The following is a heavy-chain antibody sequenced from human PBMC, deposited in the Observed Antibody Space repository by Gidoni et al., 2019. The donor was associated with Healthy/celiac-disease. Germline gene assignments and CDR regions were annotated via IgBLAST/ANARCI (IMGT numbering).Heavy chain of an antibody. J-gene: IGHJ3*02. Sequence: QVQLQESGPGLVKPSQTLSLTCTFSGGSIRSGDYYWSWIRQPPGKGLEWIGYIYYSGSTYYNPSLKSRVTISVDTSKNQFSLKLSSVTAADTAVYYCARAPLYYYDSSGYYAFDIWGQGTMVTVSS. CDR1: GGSIRSGDYY. V-gene: IGHV4-30-4*01. D-gene: IGHD3-22*01. CDR2: IYYSGST. CDR3: ARAPLYYYDSSGYYAFDI.